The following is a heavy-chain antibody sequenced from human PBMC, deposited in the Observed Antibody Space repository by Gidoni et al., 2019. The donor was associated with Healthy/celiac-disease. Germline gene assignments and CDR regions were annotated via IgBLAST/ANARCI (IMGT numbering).Heavy chain of an antibody. CDR2: TYYRSKWYN. CDR1: GDSVSSNSAG. D-gene: IGHD3-10*01. Sequence: HVKLQQLGPGLVKPSLTLSPTCALSGDSVSSNSAGWNWIRQSPSRGLEWLGRTYYRSKWYNDYAIFVKSRITIHPDTSRNQFSLQLNSVTPDDTAVYYCARGLAGKADYWGQGTLVTVST. CDR3: ARGLAGKADY. V-gene: IGHV6-1*01. J-gene: IGHJ4*02.